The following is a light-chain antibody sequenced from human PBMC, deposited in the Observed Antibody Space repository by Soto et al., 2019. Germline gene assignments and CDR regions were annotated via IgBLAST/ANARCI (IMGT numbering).Light chain of an antibody. Sequence: QSALTQPASVSGSPGQSITISCTGTSSDIGTYNCVSWYQQHPGKAPKLIIYEVTNRPSGVSTRFSASKSGNMASLTISGLQAEDEADYYCSSYTTSSTLVFGGGTKVTVL. V-gene: IGLV2-14*01. CDR3: SSYTTSSTLV. J-gene: IGLJ3*02. CDR1: SSDIGTYNC. CDR2: EVT.